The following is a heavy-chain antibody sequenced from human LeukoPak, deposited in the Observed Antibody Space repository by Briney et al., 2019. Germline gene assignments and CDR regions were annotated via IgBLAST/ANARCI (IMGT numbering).Heavy chain of an antibody. J-gene: IGHJ4*02. CDR2: IRYDGKTE. CDR3: AKDLNTVVMQYFDS. CDR1: GFPFSSYG. Sequence: GGSLRLSCTGSGFPFSSYGMHWVGQTPGRGLEGVAFIRYDGKTEYYADSVKGRFTIAREDSHSTVHLHMKDLRPDDAAVYFCAKDLNTVVMQYFDSWGQGTLVSVSS. D-gene: IGHD2-21*01. V-gene: IGHV3-30*02.